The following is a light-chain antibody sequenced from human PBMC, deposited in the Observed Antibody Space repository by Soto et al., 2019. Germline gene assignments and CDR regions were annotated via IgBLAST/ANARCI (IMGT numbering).Light chain of an antibody. CDR1: QSISSTQ. CDR3: QQFATSPGT. J-gene: IGKJ1*01. Sequence: EIVLTQSPDTLSLSPGERATLSCRASQSISSTQLVWYQQRPGQAPSLLIFGASSRATGIPDRFSGSGSGTDFTLTSSGLEPEDFAVYYCQQFATSPGTFGQGTKVAIK. CDR2: GAS. V-gene: IGKV3-20*01.